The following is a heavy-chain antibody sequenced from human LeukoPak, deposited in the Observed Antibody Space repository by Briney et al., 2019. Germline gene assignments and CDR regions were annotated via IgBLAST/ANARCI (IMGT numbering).Heavy chain of an antibody. CDR3: AREGLWFGDYPYPDYYYGMDV. Sequence: SETLSLTCTVSGGSISSYYWSWIRQPPGKGLEWIGYIYYSGSTNYNPSLKSRVTISVDTSKNQFSLKLSSVTAADTAVYYCAREGLWFGDYPYPDYYYGMDVWVQGTTVTVSS. CDR2: IYYSGST. J-gene: IGHJ6*02. V-gene: IGHV4-59*01. CDR1: GGSISSYY. D-gene: IGHD3-10*01.